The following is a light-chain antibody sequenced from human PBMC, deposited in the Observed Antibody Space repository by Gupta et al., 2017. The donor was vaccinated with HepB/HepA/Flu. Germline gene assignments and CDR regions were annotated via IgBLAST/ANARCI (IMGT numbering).Light chain of an antibody. CDR2: GAS. CDR1: QNINSY. Sequence: DIQMTQSPSSLSASVGDRVNITCRASQNINSYLNWYQQRPGKAPKLLIYGASSLQGGVPSRFSGSGSGTDFTLTVSRLQPEDFATYYCQQSDNIPKTFGHGTKVDFK. J-gene: IGKJ3*01. CDR3: QQSDNIPKT. V-gene: IGKV1-39*01.